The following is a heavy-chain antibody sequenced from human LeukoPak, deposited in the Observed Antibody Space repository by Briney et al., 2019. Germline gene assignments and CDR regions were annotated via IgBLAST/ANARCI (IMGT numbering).Heavy chain of an antibody. Sequence: SETLSLTCTVSGGSISSYYWSWIRQPPGKGLEWIGYIYYSGSTNYNPSLKSRVTISVDTSKNQFSLKLSSVTAADTAVYYCARGVLLLWFGELLKPHAFDIWGQGTMVTVS. CDR1: GGSISSYY. J-gene: IGHJ3*02. V-gene: IGHV4-59*01. D-gene: IGHD3-10*01. CDR3: ARGVLLLWFGELLKPHAFDI. CDR2: IYYSGST.